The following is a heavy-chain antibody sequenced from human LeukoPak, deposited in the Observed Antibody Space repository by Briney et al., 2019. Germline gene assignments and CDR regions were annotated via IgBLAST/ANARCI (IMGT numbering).Heavy chain of an antibody. Sequence: ASVTVSCKASGYTFTGYCMHWVRQAPGQGLEWMGLINPNSGGTNYAQKFQGRVTMTRDTSIRTAYMELSRLRSDDTALYYCARIDDSGYDYWGQGTLVTVSS. CDR1: GYTFTGYC. V-gene: IGHV1-2*02. CDR3: ARIDDSGYDY. CDR2: INPNSGGT. J-gene: IGHJ4*02. D-gene: IGHD5-12*01.